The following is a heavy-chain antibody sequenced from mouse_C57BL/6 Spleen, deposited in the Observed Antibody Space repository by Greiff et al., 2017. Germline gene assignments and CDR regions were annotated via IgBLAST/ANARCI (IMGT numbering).Heavy chain of an antibody. CDR3: AGGIDYDGFAS. CDR2: IYPGSGST. CDR1: GYTLTSYW. D-gene: IGHD2-4*01. J-gene: IGHJ3*01. V-gene: IGHV1-55*01. Sequence: QVQLQQPGAELVKPGASVKMSCKASGYTLTSYWITWVKQRPGQGLEWIGDIYPGSGSTNYNEKFKSKATLTADTSSSPAYMQRSSLTSEDSAVYYWAGGIDYDGFASWGPGTLVTVSA.